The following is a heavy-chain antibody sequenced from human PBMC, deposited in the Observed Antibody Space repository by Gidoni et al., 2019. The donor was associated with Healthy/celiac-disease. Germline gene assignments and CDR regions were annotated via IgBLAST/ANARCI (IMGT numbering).Heavy chain of an antibody. D-gene: IGHD2-2*01. CDR1: GFTFSSYA. Sequence: EVKLLESGGGLVQPGGSLSLSCAAPGFTFSSYAMSWVRQAPGKGLGWVSSIRGSGGITYYADSVKGRFTISRDNSKNTLYLQMNSLRAEDTAVYYCAKGVVPAARYYFDYWGQGTLVTVSS. CDR3: AKGVVPAARYYFDY. V-gene: IGHV3-23*01. J-gene: IGHJ4*02. CDR2: IRGSGGIT.